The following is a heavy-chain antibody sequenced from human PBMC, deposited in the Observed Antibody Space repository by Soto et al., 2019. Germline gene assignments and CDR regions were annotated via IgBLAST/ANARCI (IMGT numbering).Heavy chain of an antibody. CDR3: ARGAMANFDY. CDR1: GGTFGSQG. D-gene: IGHD5-18*01. V-gene: IGHV1-69*01. CDR2: FIAMLGTP. Sequence: QVQLVQSGAEVKRPGASVKVSCKASGGTFGSQGIAWVRQAPGQGLEWMGGFIAMLGTPTYAKKVQGRATISADESLTSSYLELRSLRSEDTGVYFCARGAMANFDYWGQGTVVTVSS. J-gene: IGHJ4*02.